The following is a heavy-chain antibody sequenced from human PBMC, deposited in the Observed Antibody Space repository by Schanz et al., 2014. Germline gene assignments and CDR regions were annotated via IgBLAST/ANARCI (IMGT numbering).Heavy chain of an antibody. Sequence: QVYLVQSGGGVVQPGRSLRLSCAASGFIFSTFGMQWVRQAPGKGLEWVSVIYTSGSTYYADSVRGRFTFSRDNSKNTLYLQMNSLRAEDTAVYYCAKDPSYGSDWVKYLDHWGQGTLVTVSS. CDR3: AKDPSYGSDWVKYLDH. CDR1: GFIFSTFG. D-gene: IGHD1-26*01. V-gene: IGHV3-NL1*01. CDR2: IYTSGST. J-gene: IGHJ4*02.